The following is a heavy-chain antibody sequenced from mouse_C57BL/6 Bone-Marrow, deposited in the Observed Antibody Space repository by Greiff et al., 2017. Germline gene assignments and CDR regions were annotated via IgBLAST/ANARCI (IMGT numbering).Heavy chain of an antibody. Sequence: VQLQQSGAELAKPGASVKLSCKASGYTFTSYWMHWVKQRPGQGLEWIGYINPSSGYTKYNQKFKDKATLTADKSSSTAYMQLSSLTYEDSAVXYCASEDLLSHWYFNVWGTETTVTVSS. D-gene: IGHD1-1*01. CDR2: INPSSGYT. CDR3: ASEDLLSHWYFNV. CDR1: GYTFTSYW. V-gene: IGHV1-7*01. J-gene: IGHJ1*03.